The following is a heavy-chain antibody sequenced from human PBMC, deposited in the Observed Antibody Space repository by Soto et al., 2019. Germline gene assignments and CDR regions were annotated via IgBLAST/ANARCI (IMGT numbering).Heavy chain of an antibody. CDR2: ISGSGGST. CDR3: AKVRQWLVPDY. CDR1: GFTFISYA. V-gene: IGHV3-23*01. Sequence: PWGSLRLSCAASGFTFISYAIICFRHAPLKWLEWVSAISGSGGSTYYADSVKGRFTISRDNSKNTLYLQMNSLRAEDTAVYYCAKVRQWLVPDYWGQGTLVTVSS. J-gene: IGHJ4*02. D-gene: IGHD6-19*01.